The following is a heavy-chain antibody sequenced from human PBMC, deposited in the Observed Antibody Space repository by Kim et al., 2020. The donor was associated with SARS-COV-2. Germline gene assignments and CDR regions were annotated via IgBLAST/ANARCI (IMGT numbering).Heavy chain of an antibody. D-gene: IGHD3-10*01. CDR3: ARVVTMVRGVTNFDY. J-gene: IGHJ4*02. Sequence: SETLSLTCTVSGGSISSGGYYWSWIRQHPGKGLEWIGYIYYSGSTYYNPSLKSRVTISVDTSKNQFSLKLSSVTAADTAVYYCARVVTMVRGVTNFDYWGQGTLVTVSS. CDR2: IYYSGST. CDR1: GGSISSGGYY. V-gene: IGHV4-31*03.